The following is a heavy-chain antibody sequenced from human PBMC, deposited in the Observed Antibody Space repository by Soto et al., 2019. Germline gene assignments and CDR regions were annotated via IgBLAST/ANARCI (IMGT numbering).Heavy chain of an antibody. V-gene: IGHV3-48*01. D-gene: IGHD4-17*01. CDR3: ARDRGGDYDDYIDY. CDR2: ISSSSRTI. J-gene: IGHJ4*02. Sequence: GGSLRLSCAASGVTFSSYGMNWVRHAPGKGLEWVSYISSSSRTIYYADSVKGRFTISRDNAKNSLYLQMISLRAEDTAVYYCARDRGGDYDDYIDYWGQGTLVTVSS. CDR1: GVTFSSYG.